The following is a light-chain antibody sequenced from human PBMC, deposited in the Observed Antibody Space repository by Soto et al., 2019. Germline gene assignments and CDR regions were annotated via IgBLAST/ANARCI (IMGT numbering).Light chain of an antibody. Sequence: QSALTQPASVSGSPGQSITISCTATSSDVGGFSHVAWYQHHPGKAPKLIIYEVSNRPSGVSNRFSGSKSGNTASLIISGLQAEDEAYYYCTSYTSSSTLFGGGTQLTVL. CDR3: TSYTSSSTL. J-gene: IGLJ2*01. V-gene: IGLV2-14*01. CDR1: SSDVGGFSH. CDR2: EVS.